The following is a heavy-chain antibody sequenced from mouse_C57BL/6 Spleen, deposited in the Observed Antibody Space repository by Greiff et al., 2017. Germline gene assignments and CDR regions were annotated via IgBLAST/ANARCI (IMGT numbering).Heavy chain of an antibody. J-gene: IGHJ1*03. CDR2: ISYSGST. CDR1: GYSITSYY. V-gene: IGHV3-8*01. Sequence: EVKLQESGPGLAKPSPSLSLSCSVTGYSITSYYWNWIRKFPGNKLEYMGYISYSGSTYNNPSIKSRNSITRDTSKNQYYLQLTSVTTEDTATYYCTRYFSYWYFDVWGTGTPVTVSS. CDR3: TRYFSYWYFDV.